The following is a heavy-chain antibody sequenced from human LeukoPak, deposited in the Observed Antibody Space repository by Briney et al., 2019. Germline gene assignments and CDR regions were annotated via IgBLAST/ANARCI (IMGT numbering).Heavy chain of an antibody. CDR3: ARVRVTYYYDSSSNYGMDV. V-gene: IGHV1-69*13. D-gene: IGHD3-22*01. CDR2: IIPIFGTA. CDR1: GGTFSSYA. Sequence: GASVKVSCKASGGTFSSYAISWVRQAPGQGLEWMGGIIPIFGTANYAQKFQGRVTITADESTSTAYMELSSLRSEDTAVYYCARVRVTYYYDSSSNYGMDVWGQGTTVTVSS. J-gene: IGHJ6*02.